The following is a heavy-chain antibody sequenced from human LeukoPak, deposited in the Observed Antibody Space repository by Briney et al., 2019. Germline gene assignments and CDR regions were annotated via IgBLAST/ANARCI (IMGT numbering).Heavy chain of an antibody. D-gene: IGHD3-16*01. CDR3: ARETSQKGAHYMDV. CDR2: IYYSGNT. V-gene: IGHV4-38-2*02. J-gene: IGHJ6*03. CDR1: GYSITGGFH. Sequence: SETLSLTCSVFGYSITGGFHWGWIRQPPGKGLEWIGSIYYSGNTYYNPSLKSRVTISVDTSKNQFSLKLSSVTAADTAVYYCARETSQKGAHYMDVWGKGTTVTISS.